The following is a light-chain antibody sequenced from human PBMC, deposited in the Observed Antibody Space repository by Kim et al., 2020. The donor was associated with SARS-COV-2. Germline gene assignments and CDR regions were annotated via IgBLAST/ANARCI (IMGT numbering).Light chain of an antibody. CDR1: QSISSW. V-gene: IGKV1-5*01. Sequence: ASVGDRVTITCRASQSISSWLAWYQQKPGKAPKLLIYDASSLESGVPSRFSGSGSGTEFTLTISSLQPDDFATYYCQQYNSYAWTFGQGTKVDIK. CDR3: QQYNSYAWT. J-gene: IGKJ1*01. CDR2: DAS.